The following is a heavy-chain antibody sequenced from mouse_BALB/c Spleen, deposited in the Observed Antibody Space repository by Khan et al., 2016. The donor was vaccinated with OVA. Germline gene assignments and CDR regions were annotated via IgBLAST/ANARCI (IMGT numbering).Heavy chain of an antibody. CDR2: INTYTGEP. D-gene: IGHD2-14*01. CDR1: GYTFTNYG. CDR3: ARVGYNGTMDY. V-gene: IGHV9-3-1*01. Sequence: QIQLVQSGPELKKPGETVKISCKASGYTFTNYGMNWVKQAQGKGLKWMGWINTYTGEPTYADDFKGRFAFTLETSASTAYFQINNLKTEDSATYFCARVGYNGTMDYWGQGTLVTVSS. J-gene: IGHJ4*01.